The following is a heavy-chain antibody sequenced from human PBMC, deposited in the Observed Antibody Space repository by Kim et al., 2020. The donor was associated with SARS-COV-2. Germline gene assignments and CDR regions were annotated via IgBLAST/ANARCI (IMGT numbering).Heavy chain of an antibody. D-gene: IGHD3-10*01. CDR2: ISYDGSNK. CDR3: ARAPAGLLWFGELFDY. J-gene: IGHJ4*02. CDR1: GFTFSSYA. Sequence: GGSLRLSCAASGFTFSSYAMHWVRQAPGKGLEWVAVISYDGSNKYYADSVKGRFTISRDNSKNTLYLQMNSLRAEDTAVYYCARAPAGLLWFGELFDYWGQGTLVTVSS. V-gene: IGHV3-30-3*01.